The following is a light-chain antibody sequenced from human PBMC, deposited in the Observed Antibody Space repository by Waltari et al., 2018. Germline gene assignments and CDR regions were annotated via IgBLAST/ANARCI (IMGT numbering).Light chain of an antibody. CDR3: QAWDTSTANVV. CDR1: KLEYNY. Sequence: SYELTQPPSVSVSPGQTASITCPGEKLEYNYICRYQQRPGQSPVLVIYEDSKRPSGIPERFSGSNSGTTATLIITGTQAMDEADYYCQAWDTSTANVVFGGGTKLTVL. CDR2: EDS. J-gene: IGLJ2*01. V-gene: IGLV3-1*01.